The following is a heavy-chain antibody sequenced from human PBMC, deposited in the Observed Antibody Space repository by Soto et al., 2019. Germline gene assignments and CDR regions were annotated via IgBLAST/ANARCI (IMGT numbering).Heavy chain of an antibody. V-gene: IGHV3-30*18. CDR3: AKDHKAVVVITRGFDY. J-gene: IGHJ4*02. CDR1: GFTFSSYG. Sequence: GGSLRLSSAASGFTFSSYGMQWGRQAPGKGLEWVAVISYDGSNKYYADSVKGRFTISRDNSKNTLYLQMNSQRAEDTAVYYCAKDHKAVVVITRGFDYWGQGTLVTVSS. CDR2: ISYDGSNK. D-gene: IGHD3-22*01.